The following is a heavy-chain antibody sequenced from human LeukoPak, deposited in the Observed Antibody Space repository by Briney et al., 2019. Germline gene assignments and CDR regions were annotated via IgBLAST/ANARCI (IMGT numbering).Heavy chain of an antibody. J-gene: IGHJ4*02. D-gene: IGHD1-7*01. V-gene: IGHV1-18*01. CDR3: ARDVSGPVETNFDY. CDR1: GYTFTSYG. Sequence: GASVKVSCKASGYTFTSYGISWVRQAPGQGLEWMGWISAYNGNTNYAQKLQGRVTMTADTSTSTAYMELRSLRSDDTAVYYCARDVSGPVETNFDYWGQGTLVTVSS. CDR2: ISAYNGNT.